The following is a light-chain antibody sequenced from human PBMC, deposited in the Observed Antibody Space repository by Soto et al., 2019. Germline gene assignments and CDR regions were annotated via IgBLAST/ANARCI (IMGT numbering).Light chain of an antibody. Sequence: EIVLTQSPGTLSLSPGERATLSCRASQSVSSSYLAWYQQKPGQAPRLLIYGASSSATGIPDRFSGSGSGTNFTLTISRLEPEDFAVYYCQQYGRSPPKYTFGQGTKLEIK. CDR1: QSVSSSY. V-gene: IGKV3-20*01. J-gene: IGKJ2*01. CDR2: GAS. CDR3: QQYGRSPPKYT.